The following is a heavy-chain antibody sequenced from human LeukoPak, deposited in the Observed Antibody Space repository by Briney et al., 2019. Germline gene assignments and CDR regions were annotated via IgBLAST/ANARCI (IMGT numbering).Heavy chain of an antibody. CDR1: GGSINSGGYY. D-gene: IGHD3-9*01. Sequence: PSETLSLTCTVSGGSINSGGYYWSWIPQHPGKGLEWIGYIYYSGSTCYTPSLKSRVTISVDTSKNQFSLKLSSVTAADTFFFFKQKTAYEILTGYRPFDYWGQGTLVTVSS. J-gene: IGHJ4*02. V-gene: IGHV4-31*03. CDR2: IYYSGST. CDR3: QKTAYEILTGYRPFDY.